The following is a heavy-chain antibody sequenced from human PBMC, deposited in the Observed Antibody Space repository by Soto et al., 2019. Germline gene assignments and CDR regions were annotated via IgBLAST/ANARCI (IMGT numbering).Heavy chain of an antibody. CDR3: AKYGSGIYYYYYGMDV. CDR1: GFTFSSYA. D-gene: IGHD3-10*01. Sequence: PGGSLRLSCAASGFTFSSYAMSWVRQAPGKGLEGVSAISGSGGSTYYADSVKGRFTISRDNSKNTLYLQMNSLRAEDTAVYYCAKYGSGIYYYYYGMDVWGQGTTVTVSS. V-gene: IGHV3-23*01. CDR2: ISGSGGST. J-gene: IGHJ6*02.